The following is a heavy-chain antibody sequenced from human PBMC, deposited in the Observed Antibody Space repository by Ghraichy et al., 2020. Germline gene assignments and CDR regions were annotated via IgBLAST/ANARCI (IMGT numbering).Heavy chain of an antibody. CDR1: GGSFSGYY. V-gene: IGHV4-34*01. CDR3: ARAPRRERYCSGGSCYRGKFDP. CDR2: INHSGST. D-gene: IGHD2-15*01. J-gene: IGHJ5*02. Sequence: SETLSLTCAVYGGSFSGYYWSWIRQPPGKGLEWIGEINHSGSTNYNPSLKSRVTISVDTSKNQFSLKLSSVTAADTAVYYCARAPRRERYCSGGSCYRGKFDPWGQGTLVTVSS.